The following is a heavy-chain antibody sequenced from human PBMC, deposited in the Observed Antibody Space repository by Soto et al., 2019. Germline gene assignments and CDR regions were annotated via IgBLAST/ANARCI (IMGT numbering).Heavy chain of an antibody. CDR3: ARDNAEWELVLFGYAFDI. J-gene: IGHJ3*02. D-gene: IGHD1-26*01. CDR2: ISYDGSNK. V-gene: IGHV3-30-3*01. CDR1: GFTFSSYA. Sequence: GGSLRLSCAASGFTFSSYAMHWVRQAPGKGLEWVAVISYDGSNKYYADSVKGRFTISRDNSKNTLYLQMNSLRAEDTAVYYCARDNAEWELVLFGYAFDIWGQGTMVTVSS.